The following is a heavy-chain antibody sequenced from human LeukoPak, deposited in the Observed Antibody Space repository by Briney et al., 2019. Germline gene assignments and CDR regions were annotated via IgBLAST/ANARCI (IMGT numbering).Heavy chain of an antibody. CDR1: GGSFSSEA. J-gene: IGHJ4*02. CDR3: GRKAGDCGGGSCYSIDY. D-gene: IGHD2-15*01. Sequence: SVKVSCKAFGGSFSSEAISWVRQAPGQGLEWMGGIIPIFGTASYAQKFQGRVTITTDESTSTAYMEVSSLRSEDTAVYYCGRKAGDCGGGSCYSIDYWGQGTLVTVSS. V-gene: IGHV1-69*05. CDR2: IIPIFGTA.